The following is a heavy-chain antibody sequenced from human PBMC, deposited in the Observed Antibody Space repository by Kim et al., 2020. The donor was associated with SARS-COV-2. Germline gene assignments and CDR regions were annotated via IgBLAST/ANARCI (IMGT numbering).Heavy chain of an antibody. D-gene: IGHD6-19*01. Sequence: SETLSLTCTVSGGSISSSSYYWGWIRQPRGKGLEWIGSIYYSGSTYYNPSLKSRVTISVDTSKNQFSLKLSSVTAADTAVYYCARLESRSSLLIDYWGQGTLVTVSS. CDR2: IYYSGST. CDR3: ARLESRSSLLIDY. CDR1: GGSISSSSYY. J-gene: IGHJ4*02. V-gene: IGHV4-39*01.